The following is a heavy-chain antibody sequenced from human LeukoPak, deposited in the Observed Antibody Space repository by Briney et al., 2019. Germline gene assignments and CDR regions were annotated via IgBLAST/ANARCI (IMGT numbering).Heavy chain of an antibody. CDR3: ARYKYDSSGYHFDY. V-gene: IGHV3-11*01. D-gene: IGHD3-22*01. J-gene: IGHJ4*02. CDR2: IGSSASTI. Sequence: GGSLRLSCAASGFTFSDYYMSWIRQAPGMGLEWVSYIGSSASTIYYADSVKGRFTISRDNAKNSLYLQMNSLRAEDTAVYYCARYKYDSSGYHFDYWGQGTLVTVSS. CDR1: GFTFSDYY.